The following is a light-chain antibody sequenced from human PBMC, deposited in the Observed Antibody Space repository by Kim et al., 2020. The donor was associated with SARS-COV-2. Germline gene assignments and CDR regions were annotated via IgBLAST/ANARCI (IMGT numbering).Light chain of an antibody. CDR1: SHRSYY. J-gene: IGLJ2*01. V-gene: IGLV3-19*01. Sequence: SSELTQDPAVSVALGQTVRITCQGDSHRSYYASWYQQKPGQAPVLVIYGKNNRPSGIPDRFSGSSSGNTASLTITGAQAEDETDYYCNSRDSSGNQVFGGGTQLTVL. CDR3: NSRDSSGNQV. CDR2: GKN.